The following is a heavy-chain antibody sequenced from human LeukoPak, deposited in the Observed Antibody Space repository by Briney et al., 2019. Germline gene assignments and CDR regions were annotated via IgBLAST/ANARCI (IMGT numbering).Heavy chain of an antibody. V-gene: IGHV3-30*02. D-gene: IGHD2-21*02. Sequence: GGSLRLSCAASGFTFSSYGMHWVRQAPGKGLEWVAFIRFDGSNKYYADSVKGRFTISRDNAKNSLYLQMNSLRAEDTAVYYCARGQCGGDCYISDYWGQGTLVTVSS. CDR3: ARGQCGGDCYISDY. J-gene: IGHJ4*02. CDR2: IRFDGSNK. CDR1: GFTFSSYG.